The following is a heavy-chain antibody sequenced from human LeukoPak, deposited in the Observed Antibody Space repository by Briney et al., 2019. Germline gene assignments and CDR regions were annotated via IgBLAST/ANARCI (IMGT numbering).Heavy chain of an antibody. CDR3: ASPVVTATAYYY. CDR1: GFTFSNYW. CDR2: IKQDGSEK. J-gene: IGHJ4*02. V-gene: IGHV3-7*03. Sequence: GGSLRLSCAASGFTFSNYWMSWVRQAAGKGLEWVANIKQDGSEKYYVDSVKGRFTISRDNAKNSLYLQMNSLRAEDTAVYYCASPVVTATAYYYWGQGTLVTVSS. D-gene: IGHD2-21*02.